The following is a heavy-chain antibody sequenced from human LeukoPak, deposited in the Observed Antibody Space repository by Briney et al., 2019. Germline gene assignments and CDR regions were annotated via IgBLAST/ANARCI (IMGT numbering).Heavy chain of an antibody. Sequence: GSLLLSCVASGFTFISYSMNWVRQAPGKGLEWVSYISSSSSTIYYADSVKGRFTISRDNAKNSLYLQMNSLRDEDTAVYYCARDRTGDFDCWGQGTLVTVSS. D-gene: IGHD1-1*01. CDR2: ISSSSSTI. J-gene: IGHJ4*02. V-gene: IGHV3-48*02. CDR3: ARDRTGDFDC. CDR1: GFTFISYS.